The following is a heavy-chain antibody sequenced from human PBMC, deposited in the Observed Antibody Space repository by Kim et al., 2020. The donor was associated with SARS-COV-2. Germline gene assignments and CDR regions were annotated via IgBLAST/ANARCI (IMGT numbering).Heavy chain of an antibody. J-gene: IGHJ3*02. CDR1: GFTFSSYA. V-gene: IGHV3-23*01. CDR3: AKDRPDFFARIPMVRGVENDAFDI. D-gene: IGHD3-10*01. CDR2: ISGSGGST. Sequence: GGSLRLSCAASGFTFSSYAMSWVRQAPGKGLEWVSAISGSGGSTYYADSVKGRFTISRDNSKNTLYLQMNSLRAEDTAVYYCAKDRPDFFARIPMVRGVENDAFDIWGQGTMVTVSS.